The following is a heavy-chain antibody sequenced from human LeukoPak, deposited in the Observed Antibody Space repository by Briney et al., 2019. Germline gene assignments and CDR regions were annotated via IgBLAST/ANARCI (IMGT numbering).Heavy chain of an antibody. CDR1: GYTFTGNY. J-gene: IGHJ4*02. D-gene: IGHD6-6*01. Sequence: GASVKVSCKASGYTFTGNYIHWVRQAPGQRLEWVGWINPNTGGTNYAQRFQGRVAMTRDTSINTAYMELSRLRSDDTAVYYCARLDRYSSGFDYWCQGTLVTVS. CDR3: ARLDRYSSGFDY. CDR2: INPNTGGT. V-gene: IGHV1-2*02.